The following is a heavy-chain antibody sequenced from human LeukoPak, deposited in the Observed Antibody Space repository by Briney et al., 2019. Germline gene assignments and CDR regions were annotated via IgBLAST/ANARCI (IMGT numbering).Heavy chain of an antibody. J-gene: IGHJ4*02. Sequence: PSQTLPLTCAVSGGSISSGGYSWSWIRQPPGKGLEWIGYIYHSGSTYYNPSLKSRVTISVDRSKNQFSLKLSSVTAADTAVYYCARGGGYGSGSGIFDYWGQGTLVTVSS. CDR3: ARGGGYGSGSGIFDY. V-gene: IGHV4-30-2*01. D-gene: IGHD3-10*01. CDR2: IYHSGST. CDR1: GGSISSGGYS.